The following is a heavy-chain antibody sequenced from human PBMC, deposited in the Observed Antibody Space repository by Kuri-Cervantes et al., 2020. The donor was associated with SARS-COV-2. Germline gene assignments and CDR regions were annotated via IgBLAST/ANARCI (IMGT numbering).Heavy chain of an antibody. V-gene: IGHV3-15*01. CDR1: GCTFSNAW. CDR2: IKSKTNGGTT. Sequence: GGSLRLSCAASGCTFSNAWMAWVRQVPGKGLECVGRIKSKTNGGTTDYAAPVKGRFTISRDDSKNTLYLQMNSLKTEDTAVYYCTADTSDSSGYSNDYWGQGTLVTVSS. J-gene: IGHJ4*01. CDR3: TADTSDSSGYSNDY. D-gene: IGHD3-22*01.